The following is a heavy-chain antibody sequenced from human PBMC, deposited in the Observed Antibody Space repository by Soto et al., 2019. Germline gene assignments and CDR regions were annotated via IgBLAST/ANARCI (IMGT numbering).Heavy chain of an antibody. CDR1: GFTFSSYG. J-gene: IGHJ4*02. CDR3: ARDSSNYDFWSGSLDY. V-gene: IGHV3-33*01. D-gene: IGHD3-3*01. Sequence: GGSLRLSCAASGFTFSSYGMHWVRQAPGKGLEWVAVIWYDGSNKYYADSVKGRFTISRDNSKNTLYLQMNSLRAEDTAVYYCARDSSNYDFWSGSLDYWGQGTLVTVS. CDR2: IWYDGSNK.